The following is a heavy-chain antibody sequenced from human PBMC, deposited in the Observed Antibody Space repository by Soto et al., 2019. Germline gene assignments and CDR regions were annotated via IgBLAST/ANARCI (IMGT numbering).Heavy chain of an antibody. CDR3: ARGWTFDL. Sequence: GGSLRLSCAASGFTFSSYAMSWVRQAPGKGLEWVSGINGGGDSTYFADSVRGRFTVSRDNSKNTLFLQMTSLRAEDTAVYYCARGWTFDLWGQGTLVTVSS. D-gene: IGHD1-1*01. CDR1: GFTFSSYA. J-gene: IGHJ4*02. V-gene: IGHV3-23*01. CDR2: INGGGDST.